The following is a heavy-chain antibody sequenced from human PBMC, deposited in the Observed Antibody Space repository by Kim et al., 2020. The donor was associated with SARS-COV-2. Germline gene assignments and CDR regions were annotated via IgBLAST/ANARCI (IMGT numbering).Heavy chain of an antibody. D-gene: IGHD3-10*01. J-gene: IGHJ4*02. CDR3: AKGLNYIPRNYGSGVDY. CDR2: ISYDGSNK. V-gene: IGHV3-30*18. CDR1: GFTFSSYG. Sequence: GGSLRLSCAASGFTFSSYGMHWVRQAPGKGLEWVAVISYDGSNKYYADSVKGRFTISRDNSKNTLYLQMNSLRAEDTAVYYCAKGLNYIPRNYGSGVDYWGQGTLVTVSS.